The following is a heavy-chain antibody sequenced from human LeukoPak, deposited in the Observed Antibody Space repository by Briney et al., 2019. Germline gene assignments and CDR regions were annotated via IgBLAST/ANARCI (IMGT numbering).Heavy chain of an antibody. CDR2: ISAYNGNT. J-gene: IGHJ4*02. CDR3: ARERGVRLGYCSSTSCGKGGRPFDY. Sequence: ASVKVSCKASGYTFTSYGISWVRQAPGQGLEWMGWISAYNGNTNYAQKLQGRVTITTDTSTSTAYMELRSLRSDDTAVYYCARERGVRLGYCSSTSCGKGGRPFDYWGQGTLVTVSS. D-gene: IGHD2-2*01. CDR1: GYTFTSYG. V-gene: IGHV1-18*01.